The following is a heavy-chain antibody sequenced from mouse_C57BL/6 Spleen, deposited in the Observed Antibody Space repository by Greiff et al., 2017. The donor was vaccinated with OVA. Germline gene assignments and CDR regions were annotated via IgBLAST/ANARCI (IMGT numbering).Heavy chain of an antibody. CDR3: ARDQGDGYSFAY. V-gene: IGHV5-4*01. J-gene: IGHJ3*01. Sequence: EVQGVESGGGLVKPGGSLKLSCAASGFTFSSYAMSWVRQTPEKRLEWVATISDGGSYTYYPDNVKGRFTISRDNAKNNLYLQMSHLKSEDTAMYYCARDQGDGYSFAYWGQGTLVTVSA. CDR2: ISDGGSYT. D-gene: IGHD2-3*01. CDR1: GFTFSSYA.